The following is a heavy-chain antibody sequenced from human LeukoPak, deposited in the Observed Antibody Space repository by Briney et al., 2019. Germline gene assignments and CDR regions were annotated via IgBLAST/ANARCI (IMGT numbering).Heavy chain of an antibody. CDR2: INSDGSST. Sequence: SGGSLRLSCAASGFTFSSYWMHWVRQAPGKGLVWVSRINSDGSSTSYADSVKGRFIISRDNAKNTLYLQMNSLRAEDTAVYYCARSPYPSIYGYNYYFDYWGQGTLVTVSS. D-gene: IGHD5-24*01. V-gene: IGHV3-74*01. CDR1: GFTFSSYW. J-gene: IGHJ4*02. CDR3: ARSPYPSIYGYNYYFDY.